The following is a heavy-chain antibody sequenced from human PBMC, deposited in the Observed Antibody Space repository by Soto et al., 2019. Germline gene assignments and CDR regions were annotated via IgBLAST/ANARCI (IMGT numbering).Heavy chain of an antibody. D-gene: IGHD3-9*01. CDR3: ARPPRRSYYFASVT. J-gene: IGHJ5*01. Sequence: PVGSLRLSCAASGFTFSSYAMHWVRHSPGKGLEWVAVISYDGSNKYYAGSLKGRFTISRDNSKNTLFLQMNSLRLEDTGVYYCARPPRRSYYFASVTWGQGTPVTVSS. V-gene: IGHV3-30-3*01. CDR1: GFTFSSYA. CDR2: ISYDGSNK.